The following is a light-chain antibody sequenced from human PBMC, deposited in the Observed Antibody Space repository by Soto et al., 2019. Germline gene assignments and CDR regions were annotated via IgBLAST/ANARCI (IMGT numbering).Light chain of an antibody. V-gene: IGLV2-14*01. Sequence: QSALTQPASVSGSPGQSITISCTGTSSDVGRYNYVSWYQHHPGKAPKLMIYEVSNRPSGISNRFSGSKSGNTASLTISGFQAEDEADYYCCSFTSSSTVVFGGGTKVTVL. CDR1: SSDVGRYNY. CDR2: EVS. CDR3: CSFTSSSTVV. J-gene: IGLJ2*01.